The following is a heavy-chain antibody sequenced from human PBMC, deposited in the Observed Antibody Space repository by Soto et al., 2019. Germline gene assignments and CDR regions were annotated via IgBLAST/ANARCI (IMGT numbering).Heavy chain of an antibody. J-gene: IGHJ6*02. CDR2: IYSGGST. V-gene: IGHV3-53*01. D-gene: IGHD3-10*01. CDR3: ATDEGVRDYGMDV. CDR1: GFTVSSNY. Sequence: EVQLVESGGGLIQPGGPLRLSCAASGFTVSSNYMSWVRQAPGKGLEWVSVIYSGGSTYYADSVKGRFTISRDNSKNTLYLQMNSLRAEDTAVYYCATDEGVRDYGMDVWGQGTTVTVSS.